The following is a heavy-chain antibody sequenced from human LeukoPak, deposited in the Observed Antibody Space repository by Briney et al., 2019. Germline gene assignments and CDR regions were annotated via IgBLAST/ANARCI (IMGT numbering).Heavy chain of an antibody. CDR3: AAEFYDILTGYYRVRAFDI. D-gene: IGHD3-9*01. V-gene: IGHV4-38-2*01. Sequence: WETLSLTCAVSGYSISSGYYWGWIGQPPGKGLEWIGSIYHSGSTYYNPSLKSRVTISVDTSKNQFSLKLSSVTAADTAVYYCAAEFYDILTGYYRVRAFDIWGQGTMVTVSS. CDR1: GYSISSGYY. J-gene: IGHJ3*02. CDR2: IYHSGST.